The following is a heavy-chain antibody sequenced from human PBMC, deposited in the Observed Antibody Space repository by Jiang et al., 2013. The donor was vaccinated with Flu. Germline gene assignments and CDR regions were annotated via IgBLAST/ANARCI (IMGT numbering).Heavy chain of an antibody. Sequence: KPTQTLTLTCNFSGFSLSTSGVGVGWIRQPPGKALEWLALIYWDDDKRYSPSLKSRLTITKDTSKNQVVLTMTNMDPVDTATYYCAHSAPYCTNGVCYNYDAFDIWGQGTMVTVSS. D-gene: IGHD2-8*01. CDR3: AHSAPYCTNGVCYNYDAFDI. J-gene: IGHJ3*02. V-gene: IGHV2-5*02. CDR1: GFSLSTSGVG. CDR2: IYWDDDK.